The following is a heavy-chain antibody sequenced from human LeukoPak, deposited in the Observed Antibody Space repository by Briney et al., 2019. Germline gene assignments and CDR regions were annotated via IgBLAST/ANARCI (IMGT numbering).Heavy chain of an antibody. J-gene: IGHJ6*02. D-gene: IGHD3-10*01. CDR3: ARCTLATEDRGSGMDV. CDR2: IYHSGRT. CDR1: GGSISNYY. V-gene: IGHV4-59*01. Sequence: SETLSLTCTVSGGSISNYYWSWIRQPPGKGLEWIGNIYHSGRTNYKPSLKSRVTISIDTSNNQFSLNLRFVTAADTAVYYCARCTLATEDRGSGMDVWGQGTTVTVSS.